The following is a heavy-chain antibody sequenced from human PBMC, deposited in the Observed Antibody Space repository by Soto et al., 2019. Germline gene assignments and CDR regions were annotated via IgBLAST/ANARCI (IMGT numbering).Heavy chain of an antibody. V-gene: IGHV3-48*02. J-gene: IGHJ6*02. CDR2: ISSTGTTI. Sequence: VGSQRRSCAASGFTFSTYAMNWVRQAPGKRLQWVSYISSTGTTIYYADSVKGRFTISRDNAKNSLYLQMNSLRDEDTALYYCLCPGHMDVWGQGTTVTVSS. CDR1: GFTFSTYA. CDR3: LCPGHMDV.